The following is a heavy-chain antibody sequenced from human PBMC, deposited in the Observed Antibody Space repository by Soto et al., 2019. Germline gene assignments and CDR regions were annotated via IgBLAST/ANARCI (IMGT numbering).Heavy chain of an antibody. CDR2: INSDGSST. D-gene: IGHD3-9*01. Sequence: GGSLRLSCAASGFTFSTYWMHWVRQAPGKGPVWVSRINSDGSSTSYADSVKGRFTISRDNAKNTLYLQMNSLRAEDTAVYYWAREVLNGYYNNFDSWGQGTLVTVSS. CDR3: AREVLNGYYNNFDS. J-gene: IGHJ4*02. CDR1: GFTFSTYW. V-gene: IGHV3-74*01.